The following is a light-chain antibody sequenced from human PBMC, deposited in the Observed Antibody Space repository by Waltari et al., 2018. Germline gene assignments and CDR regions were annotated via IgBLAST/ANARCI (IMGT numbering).Light chain of an antibody. V-gene: IGLV1-36*01. Sequence: QSVLTQPPSVSEAPKQRVTISCSGSNSNIGHNGVCWYQHLPGKAPKLLIYYDDIVASGVSDRFSGSKSGSSASLAIRGLQSEDEGDYYCAAWDDSLNGVVFGGGTKLTVL. CDR2: YDD. CDR1: NSNIGHNG. CDR3: AAWDDSLNGVV. J-gene: IGLJ3*02.